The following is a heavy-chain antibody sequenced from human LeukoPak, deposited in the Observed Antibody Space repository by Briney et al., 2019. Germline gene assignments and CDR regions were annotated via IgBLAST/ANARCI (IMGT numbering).Heavy chain of an antibody. CDR3: ARRIAAPDAFDY. CDR1: GGSISSYY. J-gene: IGHJ4*02. CDR2: IYYSGTT. V-gene: IGHV4-59*08. D-gene: IGHD6-25*01. Sequence: PSETLSLTCTVSGGSISSYYCSWIRQPPGKGLEWLAYIYYSGTTNSSPSLKSRVTMSVDTSKNQFSLSLTSVTAAHTAVYYCARRIAAPDAFDYWGRGTLVTVSS.